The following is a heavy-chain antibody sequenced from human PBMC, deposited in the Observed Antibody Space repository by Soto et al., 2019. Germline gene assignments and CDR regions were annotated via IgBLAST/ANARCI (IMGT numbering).Heavy chain of an antibody. CDR1: GFTVSSNW. CDR2: IRGGGTT. Sequence: GGSLRLSCAASGFTVSSNWMNWVRQAPGKGLEWVSIIRGGGTTYYADSVKGRFIISRENSKNTLYLQMNSLRVEDTAVYYCARDSYSTYWGQGTLVTVSS. V-gene: IGHV3-66*01. D-gene: IGHD6-13*01. J-gene: IGHJ4*02. CDR3: ARDSYSTY.